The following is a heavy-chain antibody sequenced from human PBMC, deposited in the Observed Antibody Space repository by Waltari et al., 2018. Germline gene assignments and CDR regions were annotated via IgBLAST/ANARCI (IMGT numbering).Heavy chain of an antibody. J-gene: IGHJ4*02. CDR1: GGSISSSSYY. CDR3: ARLLWFRELLRGFDY. CDR2: IYYSGST. V-gene: IGHV4-39*07. Sequence: QLQLQESGPGLVKPSETLSLTCTVSGGSISSSSYYWGWIRQPPVKGLEWIGSIYYSGSTYYTPSRKSRVTISVDTSKNQFSLKMSSVTAADTAVYYCARLLWFRELLRGFDYWGQGTLVTVSS. D-gene: IGHD3-10*01.